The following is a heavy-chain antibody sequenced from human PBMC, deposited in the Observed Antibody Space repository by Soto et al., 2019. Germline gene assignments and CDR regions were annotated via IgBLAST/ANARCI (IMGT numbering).Heavy chain of an antibody. CDR1: GGSISSSNW. D-gene: IGHD3-22*01. Sequence: PSETLSLTCAVSGGSISSSNWWSWVRQPPGKGLEWIGEIYHSGSTNYNPSLKSRVTISVDKSKNQFSLKLSSVTAADTAVYYCARKAYYYDSSGYYPNDYWGQGTLVTVSS. CDR2: IYHSGST. CDR3: ARKAYYYDSSGYYPNDY. V-gene: IGHV4-4*02. J-gene: IGHJ4*02.